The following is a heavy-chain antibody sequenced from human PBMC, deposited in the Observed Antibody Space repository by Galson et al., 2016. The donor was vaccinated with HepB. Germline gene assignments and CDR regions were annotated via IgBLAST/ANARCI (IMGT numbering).Heavy chain of an antibody. J-gene: IGHJ3*01. CDR3: ARGIWNSFDV. CDR1: WDSVSSNSVV. CDR2: TYK. Sequence: CAISWDSVSSNSVVWNWIRQSPSRGLEWLGRTYKNYATSVKSRITINSDTSKNQFSLHLNSVTPDDTAVYYGARGIWNSFDVWGQGTVVTVSS. V-gene: IGHV6-1*01. D-gene: IGHD2-15*01.